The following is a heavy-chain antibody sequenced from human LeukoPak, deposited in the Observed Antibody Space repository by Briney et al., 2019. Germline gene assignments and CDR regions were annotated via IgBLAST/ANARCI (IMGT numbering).Heavy chain of an antibody. V-gene: IGHV6-1*01. D-gene: IGHD3-22*01. Sequence: SQTLSLTCATSGDSVSSNSAAWNWIRQSPSRGLEWLGRTYYRSKWYNDYAVSVKSRITINPDTSKNQFSLKLNSVAAADTAVYYCVRHIYDITGRPFDYWGQGTLVTVPS. CDR3: VRHIYDITGRPFDY. CDR2: TYYRSKWYN. J-gene: IGHJ4*02. CDR1: GDSVSSNSAA.